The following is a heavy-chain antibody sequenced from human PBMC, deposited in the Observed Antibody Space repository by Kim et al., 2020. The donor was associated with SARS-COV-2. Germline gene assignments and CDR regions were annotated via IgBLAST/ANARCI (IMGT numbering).Heavy chain of an antibody. J-gene: IGHJ4*02. CDR3: ARDYSSSLYY. CDR2: ST. D-gene: IGHD6-13*01. Sequence: STSYAQKFQGRVTMTRDTSTSTVYMELSSLRSEDTAVYYCARDYSSSLYYWGQGTLVTVSS. V-gene: IGHV1-46*01.